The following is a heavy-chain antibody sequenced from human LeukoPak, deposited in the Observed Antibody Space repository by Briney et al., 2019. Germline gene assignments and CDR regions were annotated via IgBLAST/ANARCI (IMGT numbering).Heavy chain of an antibody. CDR1: GFTFSSYA. Sequence: GGSLRLSCAASGFTFSSYAMSWVRQAPGKGLEWVSAISGSGGSTYYADSVKGRFTISRDNSKNALYLQMNSLRAEDTAVYYCAKDSVVRGVISDYWGRGTLVTVSS. CDR2: ISGSGGST. D-gene: IGHD3-10*01. CDR3: AKDSVVRGVISDY. J-gene: IGHJ4*02. V-gene: IGHV3-23*01.